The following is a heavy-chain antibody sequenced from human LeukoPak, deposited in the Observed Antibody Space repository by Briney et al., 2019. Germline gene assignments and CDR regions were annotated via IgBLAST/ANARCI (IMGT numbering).Heavy chain of an antibody. CDR2: INPNSGGT. D-gene: IGHD6-19*01. V-gene: IGHV1-2*02. Sequence: ASVKVSCKASGYTFTSYGISWVRQAPGQGLEWMGWINPNSGGTNYAQKFQGRVTMTRDTSISTAYMELSRLRSDDTAVYYCARDRSIAVAEIDYWGQGTLVTVSS. CDR3: ARDRSIAVAEIDY. CDR1: GYTFTSYG. J-gene: IGHJ4*02.